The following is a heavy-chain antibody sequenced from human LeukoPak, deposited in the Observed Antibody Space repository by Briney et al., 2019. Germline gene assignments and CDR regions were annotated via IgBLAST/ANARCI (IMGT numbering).Heavy chain of an antibody. D-gene: IGHD3-10*01. V-gene: IGHV1-8*01. Sequence: ASVKVSCEASGYTFTSYDINWVREATGEGLEWMGWMNPNSGNTGYAQTFQGRVTMTRNTSISTAYMELSSLRSEDTAVYYCARGLKGRNYYGSGSYWLGYWGQGTLVTVSS. CDR3: ARGLKGRNYYGSGSYWLGY. J-gene: IGHJ4*02. CDR1: GYTFTSYD. CDR2: MNPNSGNT.